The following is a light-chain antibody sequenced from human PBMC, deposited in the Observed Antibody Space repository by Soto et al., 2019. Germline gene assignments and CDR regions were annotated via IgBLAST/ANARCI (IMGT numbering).Light chain of an antibody. CDR1: QSVTYN. J-gene: IGKJ4*02. CDR2: GAF. Sequence: EIVMTQSPATLSVSPGETATLSCRASQSVTYNLAWYQQKPGQGPRLLIYGAFTRATGIPARFSGSGSGTEFILTTSSLQSEDFGVFYCQQYKNWHPLTCGGGTKVEIK. V-gene: IGKV3-15*01. CDR3: QQYKNWHPLT.